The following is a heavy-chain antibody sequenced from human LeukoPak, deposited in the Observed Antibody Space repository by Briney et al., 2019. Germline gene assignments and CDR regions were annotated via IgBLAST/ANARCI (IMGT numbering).Heavy chain of an antibody. CDR1: GYTFTVYF. D-gene: IGHD2-21*01. Sequence: ASVTVSCKSSGYTFTVYFLHWVRQAPGQGLEWMGRINPKSGDTNYAQRFQGRVTMTRDTSISTAYMELSRLTSDGTAVYYCVRGTAYDFDHWGQGTLVTASS. CDR3: VRGTAYDFDH. J-gene: IGHJ4*02. V-gene: IGHV1-2*06. CDR2: INPKSGDT.